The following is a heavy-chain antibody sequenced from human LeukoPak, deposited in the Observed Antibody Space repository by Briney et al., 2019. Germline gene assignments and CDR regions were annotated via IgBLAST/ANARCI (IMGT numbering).Heavy chain of an antibody. CDR3: ARPCSLGSYSGFDY. J-gene: IGHJ4*02. CDR2: FYYSGTT. V-gene: IGHV4-39*01. Sequence: PSETLSLTCTVSGGSISSSRYYWGWIRLPPGKGLEWIGSFYYSGTTSYNPSLGTRVTISVDTSKNQFSLELTSVTAADTAVYYCARPCSLGSYSGFDYWGQGTLVSVSS. CDR1: GGSISSSRYY. D-gene: IGHD3-10*01.